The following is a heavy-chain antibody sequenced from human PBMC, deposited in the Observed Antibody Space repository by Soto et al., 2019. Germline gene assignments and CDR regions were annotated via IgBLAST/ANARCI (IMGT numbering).Heavy chain of an antibody. CDR3: AKGGYTFGSLFDS. CDR2: IDKTGVST. J-gene: IGHJ4*02. CDR1: GFTFGSYA. Sequence: GGSLRLSCAASGFTFGSYAMSWVRQAPGKGLEWVSTIDKTGVSTYYADSVKGRFTISRDNSKQTLYLQMISLRAEDTAVYYCAKGGYTFGSLFDSWGQGTLVTVSS. D-gene: IGHD5-18*01. V-gene: IGHV3-23*01.